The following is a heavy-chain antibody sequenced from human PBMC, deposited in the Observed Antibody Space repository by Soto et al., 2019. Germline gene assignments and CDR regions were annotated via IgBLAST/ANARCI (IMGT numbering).Heavy chain of an antibody. J-gene: IGHJ4*02. CDR3: ASEYGGNSA. D-gene: IGHD4-17*01. CDR2: IIPILGIA. V-gene: IGHV1-69*02. Sequence: QVQLVQSGAEVKKPGSSVKVSCKASGGTFNIYTISWVRQAPGQGLEWMGRIIPILGIANYAQKFQGRVTXPADKSTSTAYMELSSLRSEDTAVYYCASEYGGNSAWGQGTLVTVSS. CDR1: GGTFNIYT.